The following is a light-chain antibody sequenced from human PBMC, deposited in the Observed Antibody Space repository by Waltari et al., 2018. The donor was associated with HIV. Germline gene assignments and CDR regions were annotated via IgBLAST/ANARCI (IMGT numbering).Light chain of an antibody. V-gene: IGLV1-47*01. Sequence: QSVLTPSPSASGTPGQRVTISCSGRSSNIGTNYVYLYQQLPGPAPKLLLYRNNQRPSGVPDRFSGSKSGTSASLAISGLRSEDEAHYYCATWTDSLSGVVFGGGTKLRVL. CDR3: ATWTDSLSGVV. CDR2: RNN. CDR1: SSNIGTNY. J-gene: IGLJ2*01.